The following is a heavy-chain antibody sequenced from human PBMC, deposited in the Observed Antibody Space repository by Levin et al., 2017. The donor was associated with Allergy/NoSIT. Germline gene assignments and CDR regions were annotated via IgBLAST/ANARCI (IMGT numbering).Heavy chain of an antibody. CDR1: GGTFNSFA. V-gene: IGHV1-69*13. D-gene: IGHD5-18*01. J-gene: IGHJ4*02. CDR3: ATINTAMVTALVY. CDR2: IVPMFGLT. Sequence: SVKVSCKASGGTFNSFAITWVRQVPGQGLEWMGGIVPMFGLTASAQKFQGRLTITADASTSTAYMELSGLRSEDTALYYCATINTAMVTALVYWGQGTLVTVSS.